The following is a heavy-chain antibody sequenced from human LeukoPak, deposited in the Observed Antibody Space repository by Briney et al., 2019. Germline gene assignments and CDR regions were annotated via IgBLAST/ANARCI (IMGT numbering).Heavy chain of an antibody. CDR3: ARYDGGFCDY. D-gene: IGHD1-1*01. Sequence: SETLSLTCTVSGGSISSYYWSWIRQPPGKGLEWIGYIYYSGSTNYNPSLKSRVTISVDTSKNQFSLKLSSVTAADTAVYCCARYDGGFCDYWGQGTLVTVSS. CDR1: GGSISSYY. CDR2: IYYSGST. V-gene: IGHV4-59*08. J-gene: IGHJ4*02.